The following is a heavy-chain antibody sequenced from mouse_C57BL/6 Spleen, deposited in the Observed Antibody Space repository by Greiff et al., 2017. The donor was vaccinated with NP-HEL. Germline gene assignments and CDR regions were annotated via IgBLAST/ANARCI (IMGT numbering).Heavy chain of an antibody. CDR3: TLYDDAMDY. CDR1: GFNIKDDY. D-gene: IGHD2-12*01. Sequence: EVKLVESGAELVRPGASVKLSCTASGFNIKDDYMHWVKQRPEQGLEWIGWIDPENGDTEYASKFQGKATITADTSSNTAYLQLSSLTSEDTAVYYCTLYDDAMDYWGQGTSVTVSS. CDR2: IDPENGDT. V-gene: IGHV14-4*01. J-gene: IGHJ4*01.